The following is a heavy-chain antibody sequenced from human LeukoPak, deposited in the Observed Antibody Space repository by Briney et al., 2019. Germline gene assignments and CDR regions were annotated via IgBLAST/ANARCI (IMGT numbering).Heavy chain of an antibody. Sequence: SVKVSCKASGGTFSSYAISWVRQAPGQGLEWMGGIIPIFGTANYAQKFQGKVTITADESTSTAYMELSSLRSEDTAVYYCATLYYDILTGKYYYYGMDVWGQGTTVTVSS. J-gene: IGHJ6*02. CDR2: IIPIFGTA. CDR1: GGTFSSYA. CDR3: ATLYYDILTGKYYYYGMDV. D-gene: IGHD3-9*01. V-gene: IGHV1-69*13.